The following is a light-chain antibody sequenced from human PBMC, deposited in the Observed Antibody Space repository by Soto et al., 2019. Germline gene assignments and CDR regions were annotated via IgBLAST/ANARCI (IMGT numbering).Light chain of an antibody. V-gene: IGKV3D-20*02. J-gene: IGKJ5*01. CDR3: QQRHMWPIT. CDR2: GAT. CDR1: STVDSIY. Sequence: ETVLTQSPGTLSLSPGERASLSCRASSTVDSIYLAWYQQKPGQAPRLLIYGATNRATGIPDRFSGSGSGTDFTLTISSLEPEDSAVYYCQQRHMWPITFGQGTRLEIK.